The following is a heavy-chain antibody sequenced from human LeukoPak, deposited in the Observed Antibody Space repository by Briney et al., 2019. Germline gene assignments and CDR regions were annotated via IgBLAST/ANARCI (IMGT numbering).Heavy chain of an antibody. CDR3: AKDSGDPAYYFDY. J-gene: IGHJ4*02. CDR2: IYSGGST. V-gene: IGHV3-53*05. CDR1: GFSVSRNY. D-gene: IGHD2-15*01. Sequence: GGSLRLSCAASGFSVSRNYMSWVRQAPGKGLEWVSVIYSGGSTYFADSVKGRFTISRDNAKNSLYLQMNSLRAEDMALYYCAKDSGDPAYYFDYWGQGTLVTVSS.